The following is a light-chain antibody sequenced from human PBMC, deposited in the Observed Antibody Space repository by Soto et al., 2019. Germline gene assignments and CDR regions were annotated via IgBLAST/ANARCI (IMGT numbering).Light chain of an antibody. V-gene: IGLV2-23*01. Sequence: QSVLTQPASVSGSPGQSITISCTGTSSDVGTYNLVSWYQQHPGKAPKVMIYEGSKRPSGVSSRISGSKSGNTASLTISGLQAEDEADYYCCSYAGSGTFVFGTGTKLTVL. J-gene: IGLJ1*01. CDR3: CSYAGSGTFV. CDR1: SSDVGTYNL. CDR2: EGS.